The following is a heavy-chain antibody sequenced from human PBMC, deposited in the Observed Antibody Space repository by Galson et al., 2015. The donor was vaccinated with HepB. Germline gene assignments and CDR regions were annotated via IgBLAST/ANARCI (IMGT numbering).Heavy chain of an antibody. CDR2: IWYDGSGE. CDR1: GFTFSPYG. J-gene: IGHJ6*02. D-gene: IGHD6-6*01. V-gene: IGHV3-33*01. Sequence: SLRLSCAASGFTFSPYGMHWVRQAPGKGLEWVAVIWYDGSGEYYADSVKGRFTISRDNSKNTLYLQMNSLRAEDTAVYYCARSTAAHLGDMDVWGQGTTVTVSS. CDR3: ARSTAAHLGDMDV.